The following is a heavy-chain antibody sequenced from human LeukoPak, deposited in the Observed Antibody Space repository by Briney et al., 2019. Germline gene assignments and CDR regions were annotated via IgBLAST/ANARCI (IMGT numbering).Heavy chain of an antibody. CDR3: ARGHDSSGHRAAF. CDR1: GYTFTGYY. J-gene: IGHJ4*02. V-gene: IGHV1-2*02. D-gene: IGHD3-22*01. Sequence: ASVKVSCKASGYTFTGYYMHWVRQAPGQGLEWMGWINPNSGGTNYAQKFQGRVTMTRDTSISTAYMELTSVTSEDTAVYYCARGHDSSGHRAAFWGQGTRVTVSS. CDR2: INPNSGGT.